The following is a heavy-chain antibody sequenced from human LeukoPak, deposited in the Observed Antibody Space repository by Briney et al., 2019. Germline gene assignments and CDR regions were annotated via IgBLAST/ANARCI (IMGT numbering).Heavy chain of an antibody. CDR2: INPDGSTT. J-gene: IGHJ4*02. D-gene: IGHD3-10*01. V-gene: IGHV3-74*01. CDR3: ARDMVDGSKSRAGYFDY. CDR1: GFTLSTYW. Sequence: GGSLRLSCAASGFTLSTYWMHWVRQAPGKGLVWVSRINPDGSTTTYADSVEGRFTISRDNAKNTLYLQMNSLRAEDTAVYYCARDMVDGSKSRAGYFDYWGQGTLVTVSS.